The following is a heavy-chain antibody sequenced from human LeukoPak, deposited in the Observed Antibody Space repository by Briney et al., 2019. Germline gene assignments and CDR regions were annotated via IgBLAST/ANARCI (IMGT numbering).Heavy chain of an antibody. J-gene: IGHJ4*02. CDR2: ISGTGGST. Sequence: GGSLRLSCAASGFTFSNYATSWVRQAPGKGLEWVSGISGTGGSTYYADSVKGRFTISRDNSKNTVYLQTNSLNAEDTAVYYCAKGRCSGGSCYSRGLDSWGQGTLVTVSS. CDR3: AKGRCSGGSCYSRGLDS. CDR1: GFTFSNYA. V-gene: IGHV3-23*01. D-gene: IGHD2-15*01.